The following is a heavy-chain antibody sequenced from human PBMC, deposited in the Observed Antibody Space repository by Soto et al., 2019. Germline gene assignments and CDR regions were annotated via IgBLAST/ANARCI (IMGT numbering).Heavy chain of an antibody. CDR2: IYHSGST. D-gene: IGHD2-2*01. V-gene: IGHV4-30-2*01. CDR3: ARAAAMNWFVP. Sequence: SETLSLTCAVSGGSISSGGYSWSWIRQPPGKGLEWIGYIYHSGSTYYNPSLKSRVTISVDRSKNQFSLKLSSVTAADTAVYYCARAAAMNWFVPWGQGTLVTVSS. CDR1: GGSISSGGYS. J-gene: IGHJ5*02.